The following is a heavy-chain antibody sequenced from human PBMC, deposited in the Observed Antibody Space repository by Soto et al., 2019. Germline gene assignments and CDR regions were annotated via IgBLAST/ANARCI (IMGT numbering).Heavy chain of an antibody. CDR3: ARTRPGRRNWWSRRDYNRDV. J-gene: IGHJ6*04. CDR1: GVSLNGYY. D-gene: IGHD2-8*02. Sequence: QVQLQQWGAGLLKPSETLSLTCAVYGVSLNGYYWSWIRQPPGKGLEWAGEINHSGTPKYNPSRKSRVTISLDTSKNQFSLKVSSLTAADTAIYYCARTRPGRRNWWSRRDYNRDVWGKGTTDSVYS. V-gene: IGHV4-34*01. CDR2: INHSGTP.